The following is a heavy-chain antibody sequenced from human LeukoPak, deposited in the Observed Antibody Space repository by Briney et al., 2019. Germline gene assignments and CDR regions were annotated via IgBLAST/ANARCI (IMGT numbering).Heavy chain of an antibody. Sequence: ASVKVSCKASGYTFTGYYMHWVRQAPGQGLEWMGWINPNSGGTNYAQEFQGRVTMTRDTSISTAYMELSRLRSDDTAVYYCARPLDYGDYLWGQGTLVTVSS. V-gene: IGHV1-2*02. D-gene: IGHD4-17*01. J-gene: IGHJ5*02. CDR2: INPNSGGT. CDR3: ARPLDYGDYL. CDR1: GYTFTGYY.